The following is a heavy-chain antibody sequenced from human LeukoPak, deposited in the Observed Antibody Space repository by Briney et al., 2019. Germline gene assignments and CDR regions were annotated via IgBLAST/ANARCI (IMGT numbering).Heavy chain of an antibody. J-gene: IGHJ4*02. CDR3: ARDNPTSPNPSHYGDYVPFDY. CDR1: GYTFTNYA. D-gene: IGHD4-17*01. Sequence: ASVKVSCKASGYTFTNYAITWVQQAPGQGLEWMGWISTYIANTKYAQNFQGRVTMTTDTSTSTAYMELRNLRSDDTAMYYCARDNPTSPNPSHYGDYVPFDYWGQGTLVTVSS. CDR2: ISTYIANT. V-gene: IGHV1-18*01.